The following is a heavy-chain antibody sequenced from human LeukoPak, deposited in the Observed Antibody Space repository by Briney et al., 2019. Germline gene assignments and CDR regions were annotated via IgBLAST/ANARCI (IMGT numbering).Heavy chain of an antibody. J-gene: IGHJ4*02. Sequence: KTSETLSLTCIVSGGSLSSRDYYWTWIRQRPGEGPEWIGYIYYTGSTYYNPSLKSRVTISIDTSNNQFSLRLSSVTAADTAVYYCARAVSGRFDYWGQGTLVTVSS. D-gene: IGHD6-19*01. V-gene: IGHV4-31*03. CDR2: IYYTGST. CDR3: ARAVSGRFDY. CDR1: GGSLSSRDYY.